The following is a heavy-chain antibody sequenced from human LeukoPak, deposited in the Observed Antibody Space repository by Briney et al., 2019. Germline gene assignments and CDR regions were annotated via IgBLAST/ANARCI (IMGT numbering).Heavy chain of an antibody. CDR2: IMPMFGKT. V-gene: IGHV1-69*06. Sequence: GASGKVSCKASGYTFTSYDISWVRQAPGQGLEWMGGIMPMFGKTNYAQKFQGRVTTTADKATSTAYMELSSLRSEDTAVYYCAGGRTDIVVVPATLRNYYFDYWGQGTLVTVSS. J-gene: IGHJ4*02. D-gene: IGHD2-2*01. CDR1: GYTFTSYD. CDR3: AGGRTDIVVVPATLRNYYFDY.